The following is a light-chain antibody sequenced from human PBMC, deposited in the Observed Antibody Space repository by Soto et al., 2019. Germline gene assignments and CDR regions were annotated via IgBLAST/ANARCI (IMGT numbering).Light chain of an antibody. V-gene: IGLV2-11*01. CDR1: SSDVGDYNY. J-gene: IGLJ2*01. Sequence: QSVLTQPRSVSGSPGQSVTISCTGTSSDVGDYNYVSWYQHHPGKAPKVMIYDVSKQPSGVPDRFSGSKSGNTASLTISGLQAEDEADYYCCSYAATYTLVFGGGTKLTVL. CDR3: CSYAATYTLV. CDR2: DVS.